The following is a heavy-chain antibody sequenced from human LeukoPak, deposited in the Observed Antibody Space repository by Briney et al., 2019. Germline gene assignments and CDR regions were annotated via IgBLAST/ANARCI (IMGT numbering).Heavy chain of an antibody. J-gene: IGHJ4*02. CDR1: GGSISSSSYY. D-gene: IGHD5-18*01. Sequence: ASETLSLTCSVSGGSISSSSYYWGWIRQPPGKGLEWIGSVDYSGSTYYNPSLKSRVTISVDTSKNQFSLKLTSVTAADTAVYYCARRDYTYGYSDYWGQGTLVTVSS. CDR2: VDYSGST. V-gene: IGHV4-39*01. CDR3: ARRDYTYGYSDY.